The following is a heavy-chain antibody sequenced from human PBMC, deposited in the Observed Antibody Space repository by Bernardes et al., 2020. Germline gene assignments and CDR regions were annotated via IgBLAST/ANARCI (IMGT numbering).Heavy chain of an antibody. D-gene: IGHD3-10*01. CDR2: ISSSSSTI. CDR3: ARDSLVRGVIGYQYYYMDV. J-gene: IGHJ6*03. V-gene: IGHV3-48*01. CDR1: EFTFSRYS. Sequence: GGSLRLSCAASEFTFSRYSMNWVRQAPGKGLEWLSYISSSSSTIYYADSVKGRFTISRDDAKNSLYLQMNSLRAEDTAVYYCARDSLVRGVIGYQYYYMDVWGKGTTVTVSS.